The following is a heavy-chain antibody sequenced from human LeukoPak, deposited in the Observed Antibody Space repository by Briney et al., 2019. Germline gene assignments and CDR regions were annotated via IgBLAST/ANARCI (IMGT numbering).Heavy chain of an antibody. CDR2: ISSSGSTI. V-gene: IGHV3-11*04. J-gene: IGHJ5*02. D-gene: IGHD2-2*02. CDR1: GFTFSDYY. CDR3: ARGGYCSSTSCYNNWFDP. Sequence: GGSLRLSCAASGFTFSDYYMSWIRQAPGKGLEWVSYISSSGSTIYYADSVKGRFNISRDNAKNSLYLQMNSLRAEDTAVYYCARGGYCSSTSCYNNWFDPWGQGTLVTVSS.